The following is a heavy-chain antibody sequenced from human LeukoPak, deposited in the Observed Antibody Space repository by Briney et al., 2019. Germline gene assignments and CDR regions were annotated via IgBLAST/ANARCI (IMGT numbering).Heavy chain of an antibody. CDR3: ARRDYYYGMDV. V-gene: IGHV4-39*01. Sequence: SETLSLICTVSGVSISSSSYDWGWLRQPPGKGLEWIVSIYYSGSTYYNPSLKSRVTISVDTSKNQFSLKLSSVTAADTAVYYCARRDYYYGMDVWGRGTTVTVSS. J-gene: IGHJ6*02. CDR1: GVSISSSSYD. CDR2: IYYSGST.